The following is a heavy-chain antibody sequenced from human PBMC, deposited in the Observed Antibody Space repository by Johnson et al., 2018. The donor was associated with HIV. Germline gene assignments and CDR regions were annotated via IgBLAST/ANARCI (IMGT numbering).Heavy chain of an antibody. CDR1: GFTFSNAW. J-gene: IGHJ3*02. V-gene: IGHV3-15*05. CDR2: IKSKTDGGTT. CDR3: AKDLNPLTTLDAFDI. Sequence: VQLVESGGGLVKPGGSLRLSCAASGFTFSNAWMSGVRQAPGKGLEWVGRIKSKTDGGTTDYAAPVKGRFTISRDNAKNSLYLQMNSLRAEDTAFYYCAKDLNPLTTLDAFDIWGQGTMVTVSS. D-gene: IGHD4-11*01.